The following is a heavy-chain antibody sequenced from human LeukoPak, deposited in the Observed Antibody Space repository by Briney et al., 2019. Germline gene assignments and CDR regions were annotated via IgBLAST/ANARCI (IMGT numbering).Heavy chain of an antibody. CDR3: ARYYYDSSGYRLHWFDP. J-gene: IGHJ5*02. CDR2: IDPNSSGT. D-gene: IGHD3-22*01. Sequence: ASVKVSCKASGYSFTGYYMHWVRQAPGQGLEWMGWIDPNSSGTKYAQKFQGRVTMTRDTSIGTAYMELSRLRYDDTAVYYCARYYYDSSGYRLHWFDPWGQGALVTVSS. CDR1: GYSFTGYY. V-gene: IGHV1-2*02.